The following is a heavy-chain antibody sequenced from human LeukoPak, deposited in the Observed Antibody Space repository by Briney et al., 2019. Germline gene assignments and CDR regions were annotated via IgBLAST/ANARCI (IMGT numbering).Heavy chain of an antibody. CDR2: ISGGTT. D-gene: IGHD6-19*01. CDR3: SRGSGWLSVY. CDR1: GFTFGDYL. V-gene: IGHV3-49*03. Sequence: PGGSLGLSCTASGFTFGDYLMSWFRQAPGKGLEWIGFISGGTTEYAASVKGRFTISRDDSTSIAYLQMNSLTTEDTAVYYCSRGSGWLSVYWGQGTLVTVSS. J-gene: IGHJ4*02.